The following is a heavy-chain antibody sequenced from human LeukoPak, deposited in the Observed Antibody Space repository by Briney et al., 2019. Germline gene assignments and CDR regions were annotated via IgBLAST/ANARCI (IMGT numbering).Heavy chain of an antibody. CDR3: ARYTSGWPRARYYFDC. D-gene: IGHD6-19*01. CDR1: GGSISSSSYY. J-gene: IGHJ4*02. V-gene: IGHV4-39*07. Sequence: SETLSLTCTVSGGSISSSSYYWGWIRQPPGKGLEWIGSIYYSGSTYYNPPLKSRVTISVDTSKTLFSLKLSSVTAADTAVYYCARYTSGWPRARYYFDCWGEGTLVTVSS. CDR2: IYYSGST.